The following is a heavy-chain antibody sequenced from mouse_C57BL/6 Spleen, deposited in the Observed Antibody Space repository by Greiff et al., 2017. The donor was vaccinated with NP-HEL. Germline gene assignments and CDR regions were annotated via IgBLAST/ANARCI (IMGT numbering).Heavy chain of an antibody. CDR1: GFTFSDYY. J-gene: IGHJ3*01. CDR2: ISNGGGST. Sequence: EVHLVESGGGLVQPGGSLKLSCAASGFTFSDYYMYWVRQTPEKRLEWVAYISNGGGSTYYPDTVKGRFTISRDNAKNTLYLQMSRLKSEDTAMYYCARHGKGPFAYWGQGTLVTVSA. D-gene: IGHD3-3*01. CDR3: ARHGKGPFAY. V-gene: IGHV5-12*01.